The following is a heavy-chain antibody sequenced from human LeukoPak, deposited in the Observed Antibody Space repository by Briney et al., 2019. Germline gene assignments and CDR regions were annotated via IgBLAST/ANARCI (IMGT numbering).Heavy chain of an antibody. CDR3: AKDPYSSSSGEPYPMDV. V-gene: IGHV3-23*01. Sequence: GGSLRLSCAASGFTFSNFAMSWVRQAPGKGLEWVSSISSGGAYTYYADSVKGRFTISRDNSKNTLYLQMNSLRAEDTAVYYCAKDPYSSSSGEPYPMDVWGQGITVTVSS. CDR2: ISSGGAYT. J-gene: IGHJ6*02. CDR1: GFTFSNFA. D-gene: IGHD6-6*01.